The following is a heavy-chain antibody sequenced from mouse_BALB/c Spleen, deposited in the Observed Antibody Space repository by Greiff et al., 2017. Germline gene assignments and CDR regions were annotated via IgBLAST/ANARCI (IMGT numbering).Heavy chain of an antibody. Sequence: EVQGVESGAELVKPGASVKLSCTASGFNIKDTYMHWVKQRPEQGLEWIGRIDPANGNTKYDPKFQGKATITADTSSNTAYLQLSSLTSEDTAVYYCARGSSSHLFLYAMDYWGQGTSVTVSS. J-gene: IGHJ4*01. V-gene: IGHV14-3*02. CDR3: ARGSSSHLFLYAMDY. D-gene: IGHD3-1*01. CDR1: GFNIKDTY. CDR2: IDPANGNT.